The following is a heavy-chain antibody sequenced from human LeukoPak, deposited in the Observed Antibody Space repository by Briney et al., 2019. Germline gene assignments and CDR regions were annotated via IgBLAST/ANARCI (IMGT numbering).Heavy chain of an antibody. CDR3: GRDSLGGDY. J-gene: IGHJ4*02. CDR1: GFSFSTFG. V-gene: IGHV3-33*08. CDR2: IWNDGSKK. Sequence: GGSLRLSCAASGFSFSTFGMHWARRAPGKGLEWVAVIWNDGSKKFYAESVRGRFTISKDNSQNTLYLQMNRLRAEDTAVYYCGRDSLGGDYWGQGTLVTVSS. D-gene: IGHD3-16*01.